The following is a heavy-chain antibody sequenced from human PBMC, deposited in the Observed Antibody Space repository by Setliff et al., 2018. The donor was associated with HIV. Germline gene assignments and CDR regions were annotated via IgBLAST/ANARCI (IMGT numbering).Heavy chain of an antibody. Sequence: LSLTCTVSGGSISSGSYYWNWIRQPAGKGLEWIGRIYTSGSTNYNPSLKSRVTISVDTSKIQFSLKLSSVTAADTAVYYCAREDYYYYGMDVWGQGTTVTVSS. J-gene: IGHJ6*02. CDR2: IYTSGST. CDR1: GGSISSGSYY. CDR3: AREDYYYYGMDV. V-gene: IGHV4-61*02.